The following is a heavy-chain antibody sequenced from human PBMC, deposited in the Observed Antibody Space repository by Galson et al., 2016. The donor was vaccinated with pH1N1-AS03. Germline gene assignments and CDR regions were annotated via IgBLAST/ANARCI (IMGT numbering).Heavy chain of an antibody. D-gene: IGHD5-18*01. CDR1: GFTFTNHW. CDR2: IDTDGSRP. CDR3: TRDSYLSFDL. V-gene: IGHV3-74*01. Sequence: SLRLSCAASGFTFTNHWMHWVRQAPGEGLVWVSHIDTDGSRPTYADSVRGRLTFSRDNAKNTLYLQMNSLRAEDTAVYYCTRDSYLSFDLWGQGTMVTVSS. J-gene: IGHJ3*01.